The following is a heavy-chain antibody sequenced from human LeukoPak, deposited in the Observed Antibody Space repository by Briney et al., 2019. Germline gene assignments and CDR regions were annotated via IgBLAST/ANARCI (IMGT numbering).Heavy chain of an antibody. CDR2: ISWNSGSI. V-gene: IGHV3-9*01. D-gene: IGHD2-8*02. CDR1: GFTFDDYA. CDR3: AKDSDGGYHYYYGMDV. Sequence: GRSLRLSCAASGFTFDDYAMHWVRQAPGKGLEWVSGISWNSGSIGYADSVKGRFTISRDNAKNSLYLQMNSLRAEDTALYYRAKDSDGGYHYYYGMDVWGQGTTVTVSS. J-gene: IGHJ6*02.